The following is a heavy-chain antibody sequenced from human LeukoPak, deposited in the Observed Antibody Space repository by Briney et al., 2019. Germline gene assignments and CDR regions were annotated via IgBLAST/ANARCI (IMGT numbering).Heavy chain of an antibody. J-gene: IGHJ4*02. CDR2: IYFSGST. CDR1: GGSISSSSYY. V-gene: IGHV4-39*01. Sequence: SETLSLTCTVSGGSISSSSYYWGWIRQPPGKGLEWIGSIYFSGSTYYNPSLKSRVTISVDTSKNQFSLKLSSVTAADTAVYYCARHYYDSSAYSAMPKGYWGQGTLVTVSS. CDR3: ARHYYDSSAYSAMPKGY. D-gene: IGHD3-22*01.